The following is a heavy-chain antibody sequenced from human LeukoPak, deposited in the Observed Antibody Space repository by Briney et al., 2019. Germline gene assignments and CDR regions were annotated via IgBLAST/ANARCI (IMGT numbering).Heavy chain of an antibody. Sequence: SETLSLTCTVSGGSISSYYWSWIRQPPGRGLEWIGYIYNSGSTNYNPSLKSRVTLSVDTSKNQFSLKLRSVTAADTAVYYCAGSLGYCTSNVCYLKYWGQGTLVTVSS. D-gene: IGHD2-8*01. CDR1: GGSISSYY. J-gene: IGHJ4*02. V-gene: IGHV4-59*01. CDR2: IYNSGST. CDR3: AGSLGYCTSNVCYLKY.